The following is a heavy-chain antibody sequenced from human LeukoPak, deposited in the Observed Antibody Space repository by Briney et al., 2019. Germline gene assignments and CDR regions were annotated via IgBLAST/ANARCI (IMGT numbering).Heavy chain of an antibody. V-gene: IGHV3-21*01. D-gene: IGHD3-22*01. J-gene: IGHJ4*02. CDR1: TFTFSTYG. Sequence: GGSLRLSCAASTFTFSTYGMNWVRQAPGKGLEWISAISGSGDSTNYADSVKGRFTISRDNAKNSLYLQMNSLRAEDTAVYYCASLYYDSSGYYFGGQGTLVTVSS. CDR2: ISGSGDST. CDR3: ASLYYDSSGYYF.